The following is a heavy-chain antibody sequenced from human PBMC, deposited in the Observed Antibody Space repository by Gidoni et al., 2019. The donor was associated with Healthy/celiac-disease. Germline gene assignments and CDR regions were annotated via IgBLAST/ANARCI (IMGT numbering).Heavy chain of an antibody. V-gene: IGHV4-31*02. D-gene: IGHD3-16*01. Sequence: LEWIGYIYYSGSTYYNPSLKSRVTISVDTSKNQFSLKLSSVTAADTAVYYCARTRMRRMITAPWFDYWGQGTLVTVSS. J-gene: IGHJ4*02. CDR2: IYYSGST. CDR3: ARTRMRRMITAPWFDY.